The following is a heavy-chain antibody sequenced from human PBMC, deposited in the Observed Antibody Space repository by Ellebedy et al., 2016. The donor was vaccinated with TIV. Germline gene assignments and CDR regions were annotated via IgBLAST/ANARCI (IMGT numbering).Heavy chain of an antibody. V-gene: IGHV3-7*01. CDR3: ATDGSYGDYLSPTHAFVI. CDR1: GFSFRSYW. J-gene: IGHJ3*02. D-gene: IGHD4-17*01. Sequence: GGSLRLSCGASGFSFRSYWMTWVRQAPGKGLEWVANIKQDGSEKNYVDSVKGRFTISRDNAKNSLYLHLNSLRAEDTAMYYCATDGSYGDYLSPTHAFVIWGQGTMVTVSS. CDR2: IKQDGSEK.